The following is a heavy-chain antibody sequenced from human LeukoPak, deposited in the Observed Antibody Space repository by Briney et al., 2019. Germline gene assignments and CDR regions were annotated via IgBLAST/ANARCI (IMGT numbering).Heavy chain of an antibody. Sequence: GGSLRLSCVASGFTFSIYAMSWVRQAPGKGLEWVSGISGSGVNTYYAASAKGRFTISRDTFKNTLYLHMSSLRVEDTAVYFCAKVTGSGSFLPVDDWGQGTLVTVSS. V-gene: IGHV3-23*01. J-gene: IGHJ4*02. CDR2: ISGSGVNT. CDR1: GFTFSIYA. D-gene: IGHD3-10*01. CDR3: AKVTGSGSFLPVDD.